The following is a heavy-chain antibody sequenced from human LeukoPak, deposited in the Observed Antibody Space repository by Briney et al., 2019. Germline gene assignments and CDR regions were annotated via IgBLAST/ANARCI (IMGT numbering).Heavy chain of an antibody. Sequence: GGSLRLSCAASGFTFRNFGMTWVRQAPGKGLEWVSSISGNGVDTYYADSVKGRFTISRDNSKNTLYLQMNSLRAEDTAVYYCARSGGSYWEAYYYGMDVWGQGTTVTVSS. V-gene: IGHV3-23*01. J-gene: IGHJ6*02. CDR3: ARSGGSYWEAYYYGMDV. CDR1: GFTFRNFG. D-gene: IGHD1-26*01. CDR2: ISGNGVDT.